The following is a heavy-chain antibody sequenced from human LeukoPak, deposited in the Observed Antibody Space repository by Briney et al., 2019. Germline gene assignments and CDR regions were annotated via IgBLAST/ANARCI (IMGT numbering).Heavy chain of an antibody. CDR2: IRSNSDGGTI. V-gene: IGHV3-15*07. J-gene: IGHJ5*02. CDR3: ATDFYDTT. CDR1: GFTLSSYS. D-gene: IGHD3-22*01. Sequence: GGSLRLSCAASGFTLSSYSMNWVRQAPGKGLEWVGRIRSNSDGGTIDYAAPVKGRFALSRDDSKNTLFLQMNSLQTEDTAVYYCATDFYDTTWGQGTLVTVSS.